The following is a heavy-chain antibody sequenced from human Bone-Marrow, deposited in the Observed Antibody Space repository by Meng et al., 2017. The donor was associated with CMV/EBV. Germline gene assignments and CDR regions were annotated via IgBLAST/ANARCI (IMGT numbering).Heavy chain of an antibody. CDR1: GGSISSYY. D-gene: IGHD3-3*01. CDR3: ARGDFWSGYYTNYYYYGMAV. CDR2: IYYSGST. Sequence: ESLKISCTVSGGSISSYYWSWIRQPPGKGLEWIGYIYYSGSTNYNPSLKSRVTISVDTSKNQFSLKLSSVTAADTAVYYCARGDFWSGYYTNYYYYGMAVWGQGPTVTCYS. V-gene: IGHV4-59*01. J-gene: IGHJ6*01.